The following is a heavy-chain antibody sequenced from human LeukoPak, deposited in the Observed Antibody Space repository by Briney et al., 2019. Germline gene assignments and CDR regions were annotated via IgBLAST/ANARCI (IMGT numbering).Heavy chain of an antibody. Sequence: GRSLSLSCEASWFDVSSKYMNCVRQPPGNWLEWVSIHYSGGSTHYADCVKGGFTVPRHSSGNTLFLHMTRLKTEDTAVYFCARVGDQYNWYLDVWGRGTLVTVSS. V-gene: IGHV3-53*01. D-gene: IGHD1-1*01. CDR3: ARVGDQYNWYLDV. CDR1: WFDVSSKY. CDR2: HYSGGST. J-gene: IGHJ2*01.